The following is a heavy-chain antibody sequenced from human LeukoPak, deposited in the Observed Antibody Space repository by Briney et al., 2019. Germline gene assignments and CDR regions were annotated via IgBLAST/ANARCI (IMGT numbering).Heavy chain of an antibody. J-gene: IGHJ4*02. CDR3: ARQSVEMATISFFDY. D-gene: IGHD5-24*01. CDR1: GGSISSYY. Sequence: PSETLSLTCTVPGGSISSYYWSWIRQPPGKGLEWIGYIYPSGSTNYNPSLKSRVTISVDTSKNQFSLKLSSGTAGDTAVYYCARQSVEMATISFFDYWGRGALVSVFS. V-gene: IGHV4-4*09. CDR2: IYPSGST.